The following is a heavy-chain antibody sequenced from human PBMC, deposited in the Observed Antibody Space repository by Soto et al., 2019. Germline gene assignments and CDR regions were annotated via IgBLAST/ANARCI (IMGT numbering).Heavy chain of an antibody. CDR1: GFTFSSYA. J-gene: IGHJ4*02. CDR3: AMGAYCSGGSCYKGSFDY. D-gene: IGHD2-15*01. V-gene: IGHV3-23*01. CDR2: ISGSGGST. Sequence: GGSLRLSCAASGFTFSSYAMSWVRQAPGKGLEWVSAISGSGGSTYYADSVKGRFTISRDNSKNTLYLRMNSLRAEDTAVYYCAMGAYCSGGSCYKGSFDYWGQGTLVTVSS.